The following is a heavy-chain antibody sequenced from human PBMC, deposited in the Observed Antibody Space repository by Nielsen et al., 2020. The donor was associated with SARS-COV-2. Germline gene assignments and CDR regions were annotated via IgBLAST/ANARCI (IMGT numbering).Heavy chain of an antibody. D-gene: IGHD3-22*01. J-gene: IGHJ3*01. V-gene: IGHV3-23*01. CDR1: GFTFSSYA. Sequence: GESLKISCAASGFTFSSYAMTWVRQAPGKGLEWVSSISHSGVTTYYADSVKGRFTVSRDNPKNTLYLQMNSLRAEDTAVYYCARGSSASAFDVWGQGTTVTVSS. CDR2: ISHSGVTT. CDR3: ARGSSASAFDV.